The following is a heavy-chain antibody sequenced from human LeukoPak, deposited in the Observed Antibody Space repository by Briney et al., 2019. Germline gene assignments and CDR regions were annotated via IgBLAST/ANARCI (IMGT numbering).Heavy chain of an antibody. CDR2: INHSGST. V-gene: IGHV4-34*01. D-gene: IGHD3-9*01. CDR1: GGSFSGYY. J-gene: IGHJ6*03. Sequence: PSETLSLTCAVYGGSFSGYYWSWIRQPPGKGLEWIGEINHSGSTNYNPSLKSRVTISVDTSKNQFSLKLSSVTAADTAVYYCARGYFSYYYYMDVWGKGTTVTVSS. CDR3: ARGYFSYYYYMDV.